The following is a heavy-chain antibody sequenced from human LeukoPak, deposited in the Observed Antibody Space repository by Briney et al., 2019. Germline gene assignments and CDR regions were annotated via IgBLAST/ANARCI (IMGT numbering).Heavy chain of an antibody. Sequence: SETLSLTCTVSGGSISSYYWSWIRQPPGKGLEWIGYIYYSGSTNYNPSLKSRVTMSVDTSKNQFSLKLSSVTAADTAVYYCARSGRYYDSSGYPPDYWGQGTLVTVSS. D-gene: IGHD3-22*01. CDR1: GGSISSYY. J-gene: IGHJ4*02. V-gene: IGHV4-59*12. CDR2: IYYSGST. CDR3: ARSGRYYDSSGYPPDY.